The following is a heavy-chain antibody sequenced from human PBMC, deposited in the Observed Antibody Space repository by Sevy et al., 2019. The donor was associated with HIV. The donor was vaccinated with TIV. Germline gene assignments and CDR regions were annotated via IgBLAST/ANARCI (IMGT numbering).Heavy chain of an antibody. V-gene: IGHV3-48*02. CDR2: ISSSSSSI. Sequence: GGSLRLSCATSGFTFSTYSMNWVRQAPGKGLEWVSYISSSSSSIYYADFVKGRFTISRDNAKNSLYLQMNSLRDEDTAVYYCARVSSFCGGGSCYCAYWGQGTLVTVSS. CDR1: GFTFSTYS. J-gene: IGHJ4*02. CDR3: ARVSSFCGGGSCYCAY. D-gene: IGHD2-15*01.